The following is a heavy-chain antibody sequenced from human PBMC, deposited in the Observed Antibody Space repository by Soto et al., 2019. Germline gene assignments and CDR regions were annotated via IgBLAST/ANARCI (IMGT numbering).Heavy chain of an antibody. D-gene: IGHD3-3*01. Sequence: QVQLVESGGGVVPPGTSLRLSCVASGYTFSDYGMHWVRQAPGKGLEWVALIWNAGTNESYADSVKGRLTISRHNSKNTPFLQMTSRRAEDTAVYYCASDLPYRDIWNSLYTLWGQGTRVTVSS. CDR1: GYTFSDYG. CDR3: ASDLPYRDIWNSLYTL. J-gene: IGHJ4*02. V-gene: IGHV3-33*01. CDR2: IWNAGTNE.